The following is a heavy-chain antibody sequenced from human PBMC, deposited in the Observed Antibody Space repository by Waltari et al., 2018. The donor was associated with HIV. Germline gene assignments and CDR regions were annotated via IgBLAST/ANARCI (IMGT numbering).Heavy chain of an antibody. CDR3: ARTSGYSSSSGLYYYYGMDV. CDR1: GGSFSGYY. V-gene: IGHV4-34*01. CDR2: INHSGST. Sequence: QVQLQQWGAGLLKPSETLSLTCAVYGGSFSGYYWSWIRQPPGKGLEWIGEINHSGSTNYNPSLKSRVTISVDTSKNQFSLKLSSVTAADTAVYYCARTSGYSSSSGLYYYYGMDVWGQGTTVTVSS. D-gene: IGHD6-6*01. J-gene: IGHJ6*02.